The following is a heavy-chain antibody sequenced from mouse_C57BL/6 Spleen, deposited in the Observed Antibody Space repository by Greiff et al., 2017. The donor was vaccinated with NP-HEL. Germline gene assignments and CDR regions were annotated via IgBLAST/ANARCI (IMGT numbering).Heavy chain of an antibody. D-gene: IGHD3-2*02. CDR3: AKGGYGGNYFDY. CDR2: INPNYGTT. CDR1: GYSFTDYN. Sequence: VQLKESGPELVKPGASVKISCKASGYSFTDYNMNWVKQSNGKSLEWIGVINPNYGTTSYNQKFKGKATLTVDQSSSTAYMQLNSLTSEDSAVYYCAKGGYGGNYFDYWGQGTTLTVSS. J-gene: IGHJ2*01. V-gene: IGHV1-39*01.